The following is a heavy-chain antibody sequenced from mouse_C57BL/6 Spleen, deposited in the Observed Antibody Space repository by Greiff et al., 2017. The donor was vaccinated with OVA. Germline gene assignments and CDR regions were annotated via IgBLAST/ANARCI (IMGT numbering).Heavy chain of an antibody. D-gene: IGHD2-13*01. V-gene: IGHV5-4*01. CDR2: ISDGGSYT. Sequence: EVHLVESGGGLVKPGGSLKLSCAASGFTFSSYAMSWVRQTPEKRLEWVATISDGGSYTYYPDNVKGRFTISRDNAKNNLYLQMSHLKSEDTAMYYCAREGGLHFDYWGQGTTLTVSS. CDR3: AREGGLHFDY. CDR1: GFTFSSYA. J-gene: IGHJ2*01.